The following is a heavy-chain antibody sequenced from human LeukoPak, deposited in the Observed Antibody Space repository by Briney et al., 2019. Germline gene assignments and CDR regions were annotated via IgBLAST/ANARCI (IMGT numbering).Heavy chain of an antibody. CDR1: GYTFTSYG. Sequence: ASVKVSCKASGYTFTSYGISWVRQAPGQGLEWMGWISAYNGNTNYAQKFQGRVTMTEDTSTDTVYMELSSLRSEDTAVYYCATSRITGTTALDYWGQGTLVTVSS. CDR2: ISAYNGNT. V-gene: IGHV1-18*01. D-gene: IGHD1-20*01. CDR3: ATSRITGTTALDY. J-gene: IGHJ4*02.